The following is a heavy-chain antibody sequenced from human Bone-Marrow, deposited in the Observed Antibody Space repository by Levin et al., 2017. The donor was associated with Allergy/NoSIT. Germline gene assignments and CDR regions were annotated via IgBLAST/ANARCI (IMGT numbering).Heavy chain of an antibody. Sequence: SETLSLTCTFSGDSISTYYWSWIRQPAGKGLEWIGRLYTSGTTEYNPSPKSRVTMSVDTSKNQFSLKLTDVTAADTAVYYCARDLGSGWYKSDSWGQGTLVTVSS. CDR2: LYTSGTT. CDR1: GDSISTYY. CDR3: ARDLGSGWYKSDS. V-gene: IGHV4-4*07. D-gene: IGHD6-19*01. J-gene: IGHJ4*02.